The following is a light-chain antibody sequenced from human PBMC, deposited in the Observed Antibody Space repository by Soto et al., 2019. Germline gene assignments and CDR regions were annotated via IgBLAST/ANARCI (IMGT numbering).Light chain of an antibody. Sequence: QPVLTQSPSASASLGASVKLTCTLSSGHSNYAIAWHQQQPEKGPRYLMKLNSDGSHSKGDGIPDRFSGSSSGAERYLTLYSRQSEDEADYYCQTWGTGPWVFGGGTKLTVL. CDR2: LNSDGSH. CDR3: QTWGTGPWV. V-gene: IGLV4-69*01. CDR1: SGHSNYA. J-gene: IGLJ3*02.